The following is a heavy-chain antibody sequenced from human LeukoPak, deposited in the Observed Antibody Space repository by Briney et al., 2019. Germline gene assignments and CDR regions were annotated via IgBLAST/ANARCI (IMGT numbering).Heavy chain of an antibody. CDR3: ARDKAIFGVVNYYMDV. CDR2: INPSGGST. CDR1: GYTFTSYY. V-gene: IGHV1-46*01. Sequence: EASVKVSCKASGYTFTSYYMHWVRQAPGQGLEWMGIINPSGGSTSYAQRFQGRVTITRDTSASTAYMELSSLRSEDMAVYYCARDKAIFGVVNYYMDVWGKGTTVTVSS. J-gene: IGHJ6*03. D-gene: IGHD3-3*01.